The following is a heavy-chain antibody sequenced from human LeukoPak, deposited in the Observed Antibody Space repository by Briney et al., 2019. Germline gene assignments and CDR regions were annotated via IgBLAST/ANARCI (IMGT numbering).Heavy chain of an antibody. CDR2: ISSSSSYI. D-gene: IGHD3-9*01. CDR1: GFTFSSYS. CDR3: ARVAVLRYFDWSLSPLDY. J-gene: IGHJ4*02. V-gene: IGHV3-21*01. Sequence: GGSLRLSCAASGFTFSSYSMNWVRQAPGKGLEWVSSISSSSSYIYYADSVKGRFTISRDNAKNSLYLQMNSLRAEDTAVYYCARVAVLRYFDWSLSPLDYWGQGTLVTVPS.